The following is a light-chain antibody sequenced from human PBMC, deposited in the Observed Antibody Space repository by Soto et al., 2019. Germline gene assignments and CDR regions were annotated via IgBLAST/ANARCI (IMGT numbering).Light chain of an antibody. CDR2: GAS. CDR3: QQDGSSPLQFT. CDR1: QSVSSSY. V-gene: IGKV3-20*01. J-gene: IGKJ3*01. Sequence: EIVLTQSPGTLSLSPGERATLSCRASQSVSSSYLAWYQQKPGQAPRLLIYGASSRATGIPDRFSGSGSGTDFTLTISRLEPEDFAVYYCQQDGSSPLQFTFGPGTKVDIK.